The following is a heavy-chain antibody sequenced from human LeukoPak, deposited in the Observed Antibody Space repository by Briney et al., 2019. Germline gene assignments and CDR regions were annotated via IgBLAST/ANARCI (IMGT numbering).Heavy chain of an antibody. Sequence: PSETLSLTCTVSGGSISSYYWSWIRQPPGKGLEWIGYIYYSGSTNYNPSLKSRVTISVDTSKNQFSLKLSSVTAADTAVYYCARPGTFDSSGYYYPFDYWGQGTLVTVSS. CDR3: ARPGTFDSSGYYYPFDY. D-gene: IGHD3-22*01. V-gene: IGHV4-59*01. CDR1: GGSISSYY. J-gene: IGHJ4*02. CDR2: IYYSGST.